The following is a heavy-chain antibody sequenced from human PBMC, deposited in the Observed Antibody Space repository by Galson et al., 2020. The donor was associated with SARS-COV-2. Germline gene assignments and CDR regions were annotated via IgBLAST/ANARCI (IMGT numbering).Heavy chain of an antibody. D-gene: IGHD6-19*01. V-gene: IGHV3-33*01. J-gene: IGHJ4*02. CDR3: ARDGQLSSGWAFDD. CDR2: IFYDGSDK. CDR1: GFTFSSHA. Sequence: SLKISCAASGFTFSSHAIHWVRQAPGKGLEWVAQIFYDGSDKYYGDSVKGRFTISRDSSKNMVYLQMNNLKVDDTAVYYCARDGQLSSGWAFDDWGQGTLVTVSS.